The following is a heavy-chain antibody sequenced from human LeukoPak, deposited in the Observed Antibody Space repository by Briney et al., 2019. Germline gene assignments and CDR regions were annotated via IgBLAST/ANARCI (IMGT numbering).Heavy chain of an antibody. CDR1: GYSFTNNW. CDR3: ARQYYYDSSAYYFPDY. CDR2: IYPGDSGT. Sequence: GESLKISCKGSGYSFTNNWIGWVRQMPGKGLEWMGIIYPGDSGTRYSPSFQGQVTISADKSISTAYLQWSSLKASDTAMYYCARQYYYDSSAYYFPDYWGQGTLVTVSS. J-gene: IGHJ4*02. V-gene: IGHV5-51*01. D-gene: IGHD3-22*01.